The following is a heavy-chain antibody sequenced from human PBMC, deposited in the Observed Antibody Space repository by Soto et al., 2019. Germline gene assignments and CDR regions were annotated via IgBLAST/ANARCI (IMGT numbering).Heavy chain of an antibody. D-gene: IGHD2-21*01. CDR2: IATTGETT. J-gene: IGHJ4*01. CDR1: GFTFNTYD. V-gene: IGHV3-23*01. Sequence: EVQLLESGGGLVQPGGSLRLSCAASGFTFNTYDMSWVRQAPGTGLEWVSSIATTGETTFYADSVRGRFTISRDNSKNPLFLQINTLRADDTAIYYCLRHWGGWGHGTLVTVSS. CDR3: LRHWGG.